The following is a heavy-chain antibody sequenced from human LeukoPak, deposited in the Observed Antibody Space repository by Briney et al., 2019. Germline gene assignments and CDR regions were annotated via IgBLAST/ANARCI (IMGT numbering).Heavy chain of an antibody. CDR2: ISSSGSTI. D-gene: IGHD6-13*01. CDR3: ARGSVAAAGTSGFMDV. Sequence: QAGGSLRLSCAASGFTFSSYEMNWVRQAPGKGLEWVSYISSSGSTIYYADSVKGRFTISRDNSKNTLYLQMNSLRAEDTAVYYCARGSVAAAGTSGFMDVWGKGTTVTISS. J-gene: IGHJ6*03. V-gene: IGHV3-48*03. CDR1: GFTFSSYE.